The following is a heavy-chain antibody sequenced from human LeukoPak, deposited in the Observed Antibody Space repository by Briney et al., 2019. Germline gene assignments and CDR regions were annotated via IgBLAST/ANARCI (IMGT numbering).Heavy chain of an antibody. Sequence: ASVKVSCKASGYTFTSYGISWVRQAPGQGLEWMGWISAYNGNTNYAQKLQGRVTMTTDTSTSTAYMELRSLRSDDTAVYYCARVSYYYGSGPSAFDIWGQGTMVTVSS. CDR1: GYTFTSYG. CDR2: ISAYNGNT. CDR3: ARVSYYYGSGPSAFDI. V-gene: IGHV1-18*01. D-gene: IGHD3-10*01. J-gene: IGHJ3*02.